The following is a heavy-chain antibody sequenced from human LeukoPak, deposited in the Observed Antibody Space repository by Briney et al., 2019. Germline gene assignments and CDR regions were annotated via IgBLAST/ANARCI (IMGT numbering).Heavy chain of an antibody. J-gene: IGHJ3*02. Sequence: GGSLRLSCVGSGFMFSDYYMSWIRQAPGKGLEWVSYVSNDSVDKYYVDSVRGRFTISRDNAKKSMYLQMSGLRVEDTAVYYCARRDWVSGAVRAFDIWGQGTMVTVSS. CDR3: ARRDWVSGAVRAFDI. CDR2: VSNDSVDK. CDR1: GFMFSDYY. V-gene: IGHV3-11*04. D-gene: IGHD3-3*01.